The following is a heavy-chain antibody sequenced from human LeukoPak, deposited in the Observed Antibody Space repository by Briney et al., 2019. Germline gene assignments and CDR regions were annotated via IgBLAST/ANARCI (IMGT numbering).Heavy chain of an antibody. CDR2: ISTDGGYT. CDR3: AQQLGYCSSGSCYFTY. CDR1: GFTFRSYA. V-gene: IGHV3-23*01. Sequence: PGGSLRLSCVASGFTFRSYAMSWVRQAPEKGLEWVSAISTDGGYTYYADSVKGRFSISRDNSKNTVHLQMNSLRAEDTAIYYCAQQLGYCSSGSCYFTYWGQGTLVTVSS. D-gene: IGHD2-15*01. J-gene: IGHJ4*02.